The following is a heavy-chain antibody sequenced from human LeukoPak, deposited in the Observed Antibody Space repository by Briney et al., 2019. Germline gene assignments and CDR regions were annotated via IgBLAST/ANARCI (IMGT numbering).Heavy chain of an antibody. CDR2: INHSGST. J-gene: IGHJ4*02. CDR3: ARGRQYRNYYDSSGYYYYGY. CDR1: GGSFSGYY. Sequence: PSETLSLTCAVYGGSFSGYYWSWIRQPPGKGLEWIGEINHSGSTNYNPSLKSRVTISVDTSKNQFSLKLSSVTAADTAVYYCARGRQYRNYYDSSGYYYYGYWGQETLVTVSS. D-gene: IGHD3-22*01. V-gene: IGHV4-34*01.